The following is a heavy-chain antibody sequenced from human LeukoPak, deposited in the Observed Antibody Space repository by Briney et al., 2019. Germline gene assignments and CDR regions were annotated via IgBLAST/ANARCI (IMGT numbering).Heavy chain of an antibody. J-gene: IGHJ4*02. D-gene: IGHD6-6*01. CDR3: ARYISSGLDY. CDR1: GGSISGYY. CDR2: IYYTGST. Sequence: SETLSLTCTVSGGSISGYYWSWIRQPPGKGLEWIGHIYYTGSTSYNPSLKSRVTISVDTSKNQFSLKPSYVSAADTAVYYCARYISSGLDYWGQGTLVTVSS. V-gene: IGHV4-59*08.